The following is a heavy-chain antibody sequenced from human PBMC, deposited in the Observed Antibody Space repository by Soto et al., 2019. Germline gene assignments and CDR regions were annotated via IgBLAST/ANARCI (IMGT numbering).Heavy chain of an antibody. V-gene: IGHV3-30*18. CDR1: GFTFSTYG. CDR2: IAYDGNTQ. J-gene: IGHJ4*02. Sequence: PGGSLRLSCAASGFTFSTYGMHWVRQAPGKGLEWVAVIAYDGNTQYYGDSVKGRFFVSRDNSKNTLYLQLNSLRGEDTAVYYCAKVSRPSRISTPDFDFWGQGTLVTVSS. CDR3: AKVSRPSRISTPDFDF.